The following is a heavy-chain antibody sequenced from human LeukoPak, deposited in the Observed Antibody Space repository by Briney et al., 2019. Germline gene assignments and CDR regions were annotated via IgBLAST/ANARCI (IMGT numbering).Heavy chain of an antibody. CDR2: IYYSGST. J-gene: IGHJ4*02. CDR3: ARYSSGWYFDY. CDR1: GGSISDYY. V-gene: IGHV4-59*08. D-gene: IGHD6-19*01. Sequence: SETLSLDCTVSGGSISDYYWSWIRQPPGKGLEWIGYIYYSGSTNYNPSLKSRVTISVDTSKNQFSLKLSSVTAADTAVYYCARYSSGWYFDYWGQGTLVTVSS.